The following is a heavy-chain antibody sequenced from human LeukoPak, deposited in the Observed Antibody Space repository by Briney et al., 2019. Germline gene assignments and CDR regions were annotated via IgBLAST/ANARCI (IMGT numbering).Heavy chain of an antibody. CDR1: GGSISSGSYY. V-gene: IGHV4-61*02. CDR2: IYTSGST. CDR3: ARGQGGYCSSTSCYKGYYYYYMDV. J-gene: IGHJ6*03. Sequence: NPSETLSLTCTVSGGSISSGSYYWSWIRQPAGKGLEWIGRIYTSGSTNYNPSLKSRVTISVDTSKNQFSLKLSSVTAADTAVYYCARGQGGYCSSTSCYKGYYYYYMDVWGKGTTVTVSS. D-gene: IGHD2-2*02.